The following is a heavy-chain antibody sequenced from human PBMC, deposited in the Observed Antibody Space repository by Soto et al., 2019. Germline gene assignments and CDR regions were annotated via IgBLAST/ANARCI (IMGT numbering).Heavy chain of an antibody. V-gene: IGHV3-11*01. CDR2: ISSSGSII. CDR1: GFTFSDYY. D-gene: IGHD3-22*01. CDR3: PRDFDYYDNSGYYYGLFDY. Sequence: GGSLRLSCAASGFTFSDYYMSWIRQAPGKGLEWVSYISSSGSIIYYADSVKGRFTISRDNAKNSLYLLMNSLRADDTAVYYCPRDFDYYDNSGYYYGLFDYWGQGTLVTVSS. J-gene: IGHJ4*02.